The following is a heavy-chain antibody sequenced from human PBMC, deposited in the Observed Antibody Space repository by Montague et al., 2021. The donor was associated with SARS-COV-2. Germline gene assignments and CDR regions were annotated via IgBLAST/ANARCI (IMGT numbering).Heavy chain of an antibody. V-gene: IGHV4-61*01. CDR2: IDGSGST. CDR3: VKGSVYP. CDR1: GDSIISDNYY. D-gene: IGHD3-22*01. J-gene: IGHJ5*02. Sequence: SEILSLTCTVTGDSIISDNYYWSWLRPPPGKGLMWLGFIDGSGSTSYNPSLHSQVTITIDTSKNPFSLNLMSVTPADTAVYYCVKGSVYPWGQGTLVTVSS.